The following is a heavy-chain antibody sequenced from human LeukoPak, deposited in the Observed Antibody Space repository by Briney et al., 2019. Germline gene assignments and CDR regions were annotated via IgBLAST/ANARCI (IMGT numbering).Heavy chain of an antibody. Sequence: GGSLRLSCAASGFTFSSYGMHWVRQAPGKGLEWVAVISYDGSNEYHVDSVKGRFTISRDNPKNTLYLQMNSLRAEDTAVYYCATYYYDTRGYFYDAFDIWGQGTMVTVSS. CDR1: GFTFSSYG. CDR2: ISYDGSNE. V-gene: IGHV3-30*03. D-gene: IGHD3-22*01. J-gene: IGHJ3*02. CDR3: ATYYYDTRGYFYDAFDI.